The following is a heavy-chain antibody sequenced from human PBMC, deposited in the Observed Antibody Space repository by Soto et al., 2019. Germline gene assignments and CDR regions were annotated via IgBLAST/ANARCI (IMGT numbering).Heavy chain of an antibody. CDR3: AKGRGSSSGWYYFDY. J-gene: IGHJ4*02. CDR2: ISYDGSNK. V-gene: IGHV3-30*18. Sequence: VQLVESGGGLIQPGGSLRLSCAASGFTFSSYGMHWVRQAPGKGLEWVAVISYDGSNKYCADSVKGRFTISRDNSKNTLYLQMNSLRAEDTAVYYCAKGRGSSSGWYYFDYWGQGTLVTVSS. D-gene: IGHD6-19*01. CDR1: GFTFSSYG.